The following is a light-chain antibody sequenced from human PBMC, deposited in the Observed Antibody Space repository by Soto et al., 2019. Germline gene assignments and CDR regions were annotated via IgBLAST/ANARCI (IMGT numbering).Light chain of an antibody. Sequence: QSVLTQPASVSGSRGQSITISCTGTSSDVGGYNYVSWYQQHPGKAPKLMIYEVSNRPSGVSNRFSGSKSGNTASLTISGLQAEDEADYYCSSYTSSSPFYVFGTGTKLTVL. CDR1: SSDVGGYNY. CDR3: SSYTSSSPFYV. V-gene: IGLV2-14*01. CDR2: EVS. J-gene: IGLJ1*01.